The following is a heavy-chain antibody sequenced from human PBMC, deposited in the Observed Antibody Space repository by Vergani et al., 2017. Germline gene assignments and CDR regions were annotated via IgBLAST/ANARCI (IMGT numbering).Heavy chain of an antibody. CDR3: ASSGIWSGYDWGFDY. CDR2: ISSSGSTI. CDR1: GFTFSDYY. V-gene: IGHV3-11*01. J-gene: IGHJ4*02. D-gene: IGHD5-12*01. Sequence: QVQLVESGGGLVKHGGYLRLSCAASGFTFSDYYMSWIRQAPGKGLEWVSYISSSGSTIYYADSVKGRFTISRDNAKNSLYLQMNSLISEDTAVYYCASSGIWSGYDWGFDYWGQGTLVTVSS.